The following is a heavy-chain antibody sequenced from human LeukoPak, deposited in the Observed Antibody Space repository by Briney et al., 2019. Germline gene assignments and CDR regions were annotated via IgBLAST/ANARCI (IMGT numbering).Heavy chain of an antibody. CDR3: AMGIMVPGLFDY. Sequence: GRSLRLSCAASGFTFDDYAMHWVRQAPGKGLEWVSGISWNSGSIVYADSVKGRLTISRDTATNSLCLQINSVRAERTCLYYCAMGIMVPGLFDYWGQGTLVTVSS. CDR1: GFTFDDYA. D-gene: IGHD3-10*01. J-gene: IGHJ4*02. CDR2: ISWNSGSI. V-gene: IGHV3-9*01.